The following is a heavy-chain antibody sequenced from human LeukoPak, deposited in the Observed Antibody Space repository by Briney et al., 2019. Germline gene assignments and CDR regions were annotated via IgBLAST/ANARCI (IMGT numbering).Heavy chain of an antibody. CDR2: IWYDGSNK. D-gene: IGHD2-15*01. J-gene: IGHJ4*02. CDR1: GFTFSSYG. V-gene: IGHV3-33*01. Sequence: GRSLRLSCAASGFTFSSYGVHWVRQAPGKGLEWVAVIWYDGSNKYYADSVKGRFTISRDNSKNTLYLQMNSLRAEDTAVYYCARDRTPHYFDYWGQGTLVTVSS. CDR3: ARDRTPHYFDY.